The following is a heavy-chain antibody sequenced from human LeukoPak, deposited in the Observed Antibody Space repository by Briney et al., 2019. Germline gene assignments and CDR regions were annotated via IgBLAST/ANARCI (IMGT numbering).Heavy chain of an antibody. J-gene: IGHJ6*03. CDR1: GGSFSGYY. Sequence: SETLSLTCAVYGGSFSGYYWSWIRQPPGKGLEWIGEINHSGSTNYNPSLKSRVTISVDTSKNQFSLKLSSVTAADTAVYYCARGSRVKWAFANLYYMDVWGKGTTVTVSS. V-gene: IGHV4-34*01. CDR2: INHSGST. D-gene: IGHD1-26*01. CDR3: ARGSRVKWAFANLYYMDV.